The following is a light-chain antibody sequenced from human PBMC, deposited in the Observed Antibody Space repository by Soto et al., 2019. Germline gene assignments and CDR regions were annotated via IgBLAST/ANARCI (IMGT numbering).Light chain of an antibody. CDR3: AAWDDSLNGVV. CDR2: NNN. CDR1: SSNIGSNT. V-gene: IGLV1-44*01. Sequence: QSVLTQPPSASGTPGQTVTISCSGSSSNIGSNTVNWCQQLPGTAPKLLIYNNNQRPSGVPARFSGSKSGTSASLAISGLQSEDEADYYCAAWDDSLNGVVFGGGTKLTVL. J-gene: IGLJ2*01.